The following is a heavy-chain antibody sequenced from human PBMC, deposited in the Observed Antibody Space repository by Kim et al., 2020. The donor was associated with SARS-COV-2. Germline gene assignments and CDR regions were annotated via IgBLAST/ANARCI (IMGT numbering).Heavy chain of an antibody. Sequence: SVKVSCKASGGTFSSYAISWVRQAPGQGLEWMGGIIPIFGTANYAQKFQGRVTITADESTSTAYMELSSLRSEDTAVYYCARGRWGYSSSWSRDNWFDPWGQGTLVTVSS. J-gene: IGHJ5*02. D-gene: IGHD6-13*01. V-gene: IGHV1-69*13. CDR1: GGTFSSYA. CDR3: ARGRWGYSSSWSRDNWFDP. CDR2: IIPIFGTA.